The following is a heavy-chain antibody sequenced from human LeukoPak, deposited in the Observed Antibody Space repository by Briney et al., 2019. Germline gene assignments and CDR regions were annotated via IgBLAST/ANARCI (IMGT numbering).Heavy chain of an antibody. J-gene: IGHJ4*02. V-gene: IGHV1-2*02. Sequence: ASVKVSCKASGYTLTGYYIHWVRQAPGQGLEWMGWINPNSGGTNYAQKFQGRVTMTRDTSISTAYMELSRLRSDDTAVYYCARADTAMVTDFDYWGQGTLVTVSS. D-gene: IGHD5-18*01. CDR1: GYTLTGYY. CDR3: ARADTAMVTDFDY. CDR2: INPNSGGT.